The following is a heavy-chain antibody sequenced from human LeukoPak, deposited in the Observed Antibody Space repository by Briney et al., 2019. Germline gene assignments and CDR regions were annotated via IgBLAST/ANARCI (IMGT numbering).Heavy chain of an antibody. D-gene: IGHD6-19*01. Sequence: GGSLRLSCAASGFTFSNYWMHWVRQGPGKGLVWVSRINSDGSSTNYADSVKGRFTISRDNAKNTLYLQMNSLRAEDTAVYYCARLKSVPGSEVSWGQGTLVTVSS. CDR3: ARLKSVPGSEVS. CDR1: GFTFSNYW. J-gene: IGHJ5*02. CDR2: INSDGSST. V-gene: IGHV3-74*01.